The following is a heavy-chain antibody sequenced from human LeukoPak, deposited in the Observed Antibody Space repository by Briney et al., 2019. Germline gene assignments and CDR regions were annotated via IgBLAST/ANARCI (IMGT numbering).Heavy chain of an antibody. CDR2: INWNGATT. CDR3: ARDPYSGNYGAYYYYYMDV. Sequence: GGSLRLSCAASGFTFDDYGMSWVRQAPGKGLEWVSGINWNGATTGYADSVKGRFTISRDNAKNSLYLQMDSLRVEDTAEYYCARDPYSGNYGAYYYYYMDVWGKGTTVTVSS. D-gene: IGHD1-26*01. V-gene: IGHV3-20*04. CDR1: GFTFDDYG. J-gene: IGHJ6*03.